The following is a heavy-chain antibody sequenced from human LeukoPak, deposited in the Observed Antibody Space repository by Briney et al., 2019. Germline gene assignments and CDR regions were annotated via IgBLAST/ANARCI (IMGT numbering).Heavy chain of an antibody. CDR3: ARTLLLWFGELLSARANWFDP. V-gene: IGHV4-34*01. CDR1: GGSFSGYY. J-gene: IGHJ5*02. CDR2: INHSGST. D-gene: IGHD3-10*01. Sequence: SETLSLTCAVYGGSFSGYYWSWIRQPPGKGLEWIGEINHSGSTNYNPSLKSRVTISVDTSKNQFSLKLSSVTAADTAVYYCARTLLLWFGELLSARANWFDPWGQGTLVTVSS.